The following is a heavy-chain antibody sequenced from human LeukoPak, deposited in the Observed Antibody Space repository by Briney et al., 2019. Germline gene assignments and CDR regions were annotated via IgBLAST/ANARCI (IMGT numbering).Heavy chain of an antibody. CDR2: ISTSSSYI. J-gene: IGHJ4*02. D-gene: IGHD6-19*01. CDR1: GFTFSSYS. V-gene: IGHV3-21*04. CDR3: AKDIGSSGWYGGFDY. Sequence: GGSLRLSCAAYGFTFSSYSMNWVRQAPGKGLEWVSFISTSSSYIYYADSVKGRFTISRDNAKNSLYLQMNSLRAEDTALYYCAKDIGSSGWYGGFDYWGQGTLVTVSS.